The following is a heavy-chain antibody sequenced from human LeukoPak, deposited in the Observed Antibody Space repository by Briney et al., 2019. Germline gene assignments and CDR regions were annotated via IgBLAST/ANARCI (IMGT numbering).Heavy chain of an antibody. CDR3: ARDLDSSGYSRYFDY. D-gene: IGHD3-22*01. J-gene: IGHJ4*02. V-gene: IGHV3-7*01. Sequence: PGGSLRLSCAASGFIFGSYWMSWVRQAPGKGLEWVANIKHDGSEKYYVDSVKGRFTVSRDNAKNSLYLQMNSLRAEDTAVYYCARDLDSSGYSRYFDYWGQGTLVTVSS. CDR2: IKHDGSEK. CDR1: GFIFGSYW.